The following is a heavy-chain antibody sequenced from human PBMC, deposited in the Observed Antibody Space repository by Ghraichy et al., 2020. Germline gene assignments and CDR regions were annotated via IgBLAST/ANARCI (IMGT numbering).Heavy chain of an antibody. Sequence: GGSLRLSCAASGFTFSSYAMSWVRQAPGKGLEWVSAISGSGGSTYYADSVKGRFTISRDNSKNTLYLQMNSLRAEDTAVYYCAKGQIDSSGLTYWYFDLWVRGTLVTVSS. J-gene: IGHJ2*01. V-gene: IGHV3-23*01. CDR2: ISGSGGST. D-gene: IGHD3-22*01. CDR3: AKGQIDSSGLTYWYFDL. CDR1: GFTFSSYA.